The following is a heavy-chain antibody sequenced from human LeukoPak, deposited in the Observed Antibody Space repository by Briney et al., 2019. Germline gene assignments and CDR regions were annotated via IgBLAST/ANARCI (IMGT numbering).Heavy chain of an antibody. CDR1: GGSISSYY. V-gene: IGHV4-59*08. J-gene: IGHJ6*02. CDR3: ARTTYYDILTGYYYGMDV. D-gene: IGHD3-9*01. Sequence: PSETQSLTCTVSGGSISSYYWSWIRQPPGKGLEWIGYIYYSGSTNYNPSLKSRVTISVDTSKNQFSLKLSSVTAADTAVYYCARTTYYDILTGYYYGMDVWGQGTTVTVSS. CDR2: IYYSGST.